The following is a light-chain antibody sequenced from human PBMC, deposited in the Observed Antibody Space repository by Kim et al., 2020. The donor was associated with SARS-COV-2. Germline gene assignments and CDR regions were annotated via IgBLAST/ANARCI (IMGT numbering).Light chain of an antibody. V-gene: IGKV1-5*01. CDR2: DAS. J-gene: IGKJ1*01. CDR3: QQYDSYPWT. Sequence: ASVGGRVTITCRARQTISTWLAWYQQKPGKAPKVLIYDASRLESSVPSRFSGSGSGTEFTLTISSLQPDDFSTCFCQQYDSYPWTFGQGTKVDIK. CDR1: QTISTW.